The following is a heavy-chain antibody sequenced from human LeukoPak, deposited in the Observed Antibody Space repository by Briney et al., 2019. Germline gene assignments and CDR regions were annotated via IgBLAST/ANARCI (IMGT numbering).Heavy chain of an antibody. J-gene: IGHJ4*02. CDR2: INPNSGGT. Sequence: EASVKVSCKASGYTFTGYYMHWVRQAPGQGLEWMGWINPNSGGTNYAQKFQGRVTMTRDTSISTAYMELSRLRSDDTAVYYCAREGVDWNHSVYYFDYWDQGTLVTVSS. D-gene: IGHD1-1*01. CDR3: AREGVDWNHSVYYFDY. V-gene: IGHV1-2*02. CDR1: GYTFTGYY.